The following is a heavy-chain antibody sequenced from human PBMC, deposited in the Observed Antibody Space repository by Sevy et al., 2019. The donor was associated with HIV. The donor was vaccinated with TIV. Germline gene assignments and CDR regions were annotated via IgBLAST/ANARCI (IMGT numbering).Heavy chain of an antibody. CDR3: ARVAFRELLPNGLDS. CDR2: ISPNGGRT. Sequence: GGSLRLSCAASGFTFSSHTMLWVRQAPGKGLEYVSAISPNGGRTYSANSVKGRFTISRDNSNDMLYLKMDSLRTEDMAAYYCARVAFRELLPNGLDSWGQGTLVTVSS. V-gene: IGHV3-64*01. CDR1: GFTFSSHT. J-gene: IGHJ4*02. D-gene: IGHD1-7*01.